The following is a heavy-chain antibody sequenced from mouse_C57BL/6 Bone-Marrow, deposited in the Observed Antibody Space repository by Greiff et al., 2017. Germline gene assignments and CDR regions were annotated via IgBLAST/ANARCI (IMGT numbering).Heavy chain of an antibody. J-gene: IGHJ3*01. Sequence: EVKVVESGPELVKPGASVKISCKASGYTFTDYYMNWVKQSHGKSLEWIGDINPNNGGTSYNQKFKGKATLTVDKSSSTAYMELRSLTSEDSAVYYCAREQLRLPSFAYWGQGTLVTVSA. V-gene: IGHV1-26*01. CDR1: GYTFTDYY. CDR2: INPNNGGT. D-gene: IGHD3-2*02. CDR3: AREQLRLPSFAY.